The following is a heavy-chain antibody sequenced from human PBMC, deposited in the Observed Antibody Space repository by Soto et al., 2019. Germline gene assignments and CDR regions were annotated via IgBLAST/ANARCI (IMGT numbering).Heavy chain of an antibody. Sequence: QVQLMQSGAEVTKPGSSVKVSCKASGGPFNTFGISWVRQAPGQGLEWMGGIIPKYGTTNCARRFQGRVTITADESTTTAYLELSSLRHDDTAIYYCARTRQRRPVFYVDYWGQGTPISVTS. J-gene: IGHJ4*02. D-gene: IGHD2-2*01. CDR2: IIPKYGTT. CDR3: ARTRQRRPVFYVDY. V-gene: IGHV1-69*01. CDR1: GGPFNTFG.